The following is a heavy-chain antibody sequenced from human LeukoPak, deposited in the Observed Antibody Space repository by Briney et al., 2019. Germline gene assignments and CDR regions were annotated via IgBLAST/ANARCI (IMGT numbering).Heavy chain of an antibody. V-gene: IGHV3-9*01. J-gene: IGHJ4*02. Sequence: GGSLRLSCAASGFTFDDYAMHWVRQAPGKGLEWVSGISWNSGSIGYADSVKGRFNISRDNAKNSLYLQMNSLRAEDTALYYCAKGVTVVVPAAVDHWGQGTLVTVSS. CDR3: AKGVTVVVPAAVDH. CDR1: GFTFDDYA. CDR2: ISWNSGSI. D-gene: IGHD2-2*01.